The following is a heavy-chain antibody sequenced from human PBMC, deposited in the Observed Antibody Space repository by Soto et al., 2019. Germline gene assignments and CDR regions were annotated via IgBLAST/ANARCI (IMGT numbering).Heavy chain of an antibody. D-gene: IGHD5-12*01. Sequence: QVQLQQWGAGLLKPSETLSLTCTVNGGSLTGYYWSWIRQPPGKGLEWIGEVKEGGSTNYSPSLRSRVSISADTSKTHFSLRLNSVTAADTAVYFCARGQEGIVATHWDQGALVTVSS. CDR3: ARGQEGIVATH. V-gene: IGHV4-34*01. CDR2: VKEGGST. CDR1: GGSLTGYY. J-gene: IGHJ4*02.